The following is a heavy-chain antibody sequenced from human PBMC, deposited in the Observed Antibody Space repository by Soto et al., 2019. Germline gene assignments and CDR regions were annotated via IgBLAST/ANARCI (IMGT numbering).Heavy chain of an antibody. CDR3: AGIAVAGTRTNNWFDP. J-gene: IGHJ5*02. CDR2: INHSGST. CDR1: GGSFSGYY. V-gene: IGHV4-34*01. Sequence: SETLSLTCAVYGGSFSGYYWSWIRQPPGKGLEWIGEINHSGSTNYNPSLKSRVTISVNTSKNQFSLKLSSVTAADTAVYYWAGIAVAGTRTNNWFDPWGQGTLVTVSS. D-gene: IGHD6-19*01.